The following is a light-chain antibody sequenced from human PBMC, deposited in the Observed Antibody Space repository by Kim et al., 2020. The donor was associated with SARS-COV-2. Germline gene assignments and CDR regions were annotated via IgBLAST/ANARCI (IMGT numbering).Light chain of an antibody. Sequence: ALCQTVRITCQRDSLSSYYASWYQQKPGQAPVLVIYGKNNRPSGIPDRFSGSSSGNTASLTITVAQAEDEADYYCNSRDSSGNHWLFGGGTQLTVL. J-gene: IGLJ3*02. V-gene: IGLV3-19*01. CDR1: SLSSYY. CDR2: GKN. CDR3: NSRDSSGNHWL.